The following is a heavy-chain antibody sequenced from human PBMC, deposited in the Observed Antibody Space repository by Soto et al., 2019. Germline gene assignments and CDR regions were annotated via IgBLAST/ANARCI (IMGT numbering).Heavy chain of an antibody. CDR3: ARAYLIAAAGKGFGEYFDY. V-gene: IGHV4-4*07. D-gene: IGHD6-13*01. Sequence: SETLSLTCTVTGGAISGYYWTWIRQSDGEGLEWIGRIYSSGSTNYNPSLKSRVTISLDTSMNYFSLRLSSVTAADTAVYYCARAYLIAAAGKGFGEYFDYWGQGTLVTVSS. CDR2: IYSSGST. J-gene: IGHJ4*02. CDR1: GGAISGYY.